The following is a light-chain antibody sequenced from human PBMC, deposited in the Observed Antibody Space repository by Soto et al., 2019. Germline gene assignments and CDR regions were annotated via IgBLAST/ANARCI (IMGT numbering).Light chain of an antibody. J-gene: IGKJ5*01. CDR3: HDYDDWPPST. V-gene: IGKV3-20*01. CDR2: GAS. CDR1: QSVSNRY. Sequence: EIVLTQSPGTLSLSPGERATLSCRASQSVSNRYLAWYQQKPGQAPRLLIYGASSRATAIPDRFSGSGSGTDFTLTISRLEPEDCAIYYCHDYDDWPPSTFGQGTRLEI.